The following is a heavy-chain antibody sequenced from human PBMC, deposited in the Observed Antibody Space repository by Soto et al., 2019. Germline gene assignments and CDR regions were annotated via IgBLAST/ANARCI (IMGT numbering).Heavy chain of an antibody. D-gene: IGHD2-2*02. V-gene: IGHV1-3*01. CDR3: ARDYRPHCSSTSCYNRLDP. CDR2: INAGNGNT. Sequence: QVQLVQPGAEVKKPGASVKVSCKASGYTFTNYAMHWVRQAPGQRLEWMGWINAGNGNTKYSQKFQGRVTILRDTSASTAYMELCSLRSEDTAVYYCARDYRPHCSSTSCYNRLDPWGQGTLVTVSS. J-gene: IGHJ5*02. CDR1: GYTFTNYA.